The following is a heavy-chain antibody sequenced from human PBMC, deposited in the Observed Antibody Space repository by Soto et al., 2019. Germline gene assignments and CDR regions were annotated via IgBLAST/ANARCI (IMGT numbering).Heavy chain of an antibody. V-gene: IGHV4-59*01. D-gene: IGHD2-21*02. CDR3: ARECVCSGEDCYSGYGY. Sequence: PSDTLSLTCNVSGGSIGNYFWTWIRQPPGKGLEWIGYIYNSGSTIYNPSLKSRVTMSVDTSKNHFSLKVSSVTAADTAVYYCARECVCSGEDCYSGYGYWGQGIVVTVCS. CDR2: IYNSGST. J-gene: IGHJ4*02. CDR1: GGSIGNYF.